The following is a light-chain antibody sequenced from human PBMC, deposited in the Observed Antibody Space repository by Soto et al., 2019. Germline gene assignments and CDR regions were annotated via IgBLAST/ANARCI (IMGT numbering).Light chain of an antibody. J-gene: IGLJ2*01. Sequence: QSVLTQPPSVSAAPGQKVTISCSGSSSNIGNNDVSWYQQLPGTAPKLLIYDNNKRPSGILDRFSGSKSGTSATLGITGLQTGDEADYYCGTLDSSLSGVVFGGGTKRTVL. CDR2: DNN. V-gene: IGLV1-51*01. CDR1: SSNIGNND. CDR3: GTLDSSLSGVV.